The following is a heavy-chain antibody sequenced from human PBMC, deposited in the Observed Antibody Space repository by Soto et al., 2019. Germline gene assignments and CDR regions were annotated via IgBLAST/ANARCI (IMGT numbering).Heavy chain of an antibody. V-gene: IGHV4-39*01. D-gene: IGHD3-10*01. CDR1: GGSISSSSHY. CDR2: FYYSGST. Sequence: SETLSLTCTVSGGSISSSSHYCGWIRQPPGKGLEWIGSFYYSGSTYYNPSRKSRVTISVDTSRNQFSLRRSSVTAADTAVYYCARHGSSGLYFYYYYAMDVWCQGTTVTVSS. CDR3: ARHGSSGLYFYYYYAMDV. J-gene: IGHJ6*02.